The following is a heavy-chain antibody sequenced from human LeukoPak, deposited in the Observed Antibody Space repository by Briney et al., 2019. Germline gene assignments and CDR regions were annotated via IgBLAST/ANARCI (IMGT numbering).Heavy chain of an antibody. J-gene: IGHJ4*02. D-gene: IGHD2-15*01. V-gene: IGHV4-59*08. CDR3: ARLDCSGGSCYPLDY. CDR1: GGSIGSYY. Sequence: SETLSLTCTVSGGSIGSYYWSWIRQPPGKGLEWIGYIYYSGTTKYNPSLKSRVTISVDTSNNQFSPKLSSVAAADTAVCYCARLDCSGGSCYPLDYWGQGTLVTVSS. CDR2: IYYSGTT.